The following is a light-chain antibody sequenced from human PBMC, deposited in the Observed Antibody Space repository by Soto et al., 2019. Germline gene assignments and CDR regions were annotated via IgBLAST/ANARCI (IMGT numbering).Light chain of an antibody. CDR2: AAS. CDR1: QSISSY. V-gene: IGKV1-39*01. Sequence: DIQMTQSPSSLSASVGDRVTITCRASQSISSYLNWYQQKPGKAPKLLIYAASSLQSGVPSRFSGSGSGTDFTLTITSLQPEDVATYYCQQSYSTPPLTFGGGTKVEI. CDR3: QQSYSTPPLT. J-gene: IGKJ4*01.